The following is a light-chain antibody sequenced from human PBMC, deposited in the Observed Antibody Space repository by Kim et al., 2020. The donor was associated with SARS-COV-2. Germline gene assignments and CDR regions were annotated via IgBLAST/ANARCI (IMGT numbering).Light chain of an antibody. Sequence: GQKVRITCQGDSRKDYCANWYQQKPGQAPVLVIYGKNNWPSGIPDRFSGSSSGNTASLTITGAQADDEADYYCNSRDSSGNHPVVFGGGTQLTVL. CDR1: SRKDYC. CDR2: GKN. V-gene: IGLV3-19*01. J-gene: IGLJ2*01. CDR3: NSRDSSGNHPVV.